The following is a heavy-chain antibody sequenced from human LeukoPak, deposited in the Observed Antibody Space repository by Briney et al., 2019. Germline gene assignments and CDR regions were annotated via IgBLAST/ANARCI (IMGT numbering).Heavy chain of an antibody. J-gene: IGHJ4*02. CDR3: AKGGHCTSTSCYYFDS. Sequence: PGSSLRLSCAASGFTFSNSDMHWVRQARGKGLEWVAVIWDNGNNKYYGDSVNGRFTISRDNSKNTLHLQMNSLRPEDSAIYYCAKGGHCTSTSCYYFDSWGQGALVTVSA. D-gene: IGHD2-2*01. CDR1: GFTFSNSD. V-gene: IGHV3-33*06. CDR2: IWDNGNNK.